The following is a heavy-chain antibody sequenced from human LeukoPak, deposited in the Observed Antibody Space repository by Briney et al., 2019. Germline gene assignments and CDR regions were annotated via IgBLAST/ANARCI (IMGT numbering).Heavy chain of an antibody. CDR2: IYNSGST. D-gene: IGHD6-13*01. V-gene: IGHV4-39*07. Sequence: SETLSLTCAVAGDSISSSSYYWGWIRQPPGKGLEGIGSIYNSGSTYYNPALKSRVTISVDTSKNQFSLKLSSVTAADTAVYYCARDSARIAAAGDYWGQGTLVTVSS. CDR3: ARDSARIAAAGDY. CDR1: GDSISSSSYY. J-gene: IGHJ4*02.